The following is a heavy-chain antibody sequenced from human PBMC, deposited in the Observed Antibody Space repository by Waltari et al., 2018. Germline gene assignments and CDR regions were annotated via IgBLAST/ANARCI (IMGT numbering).Heavy chain of an antibody. CDR1: C. CDR2: THQSGNA. D-gene: IGHD6-19*01. J-gene: IGHJ4*02. CDR3: ARWDSSGRYYGD. V-gene: IGHV4-59*12. Sequence: CWTWIRQSPGKGLEWIGDTHQSGNAKCYPSLKGRVTMSVDASKSQLSLRLTSVTAAVTAVYYCARWDSSGRYYGDWGQGTPVIVSS.